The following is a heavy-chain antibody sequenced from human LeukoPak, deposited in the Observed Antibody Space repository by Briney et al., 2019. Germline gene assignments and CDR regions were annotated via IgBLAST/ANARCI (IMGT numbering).Heavy chain of an antibody. Sequence: GGSLRLSYTASGFTFGDYAMSWVRQAPGKGLEWVGFIRSKAYGGTTEYAASVKGRFTISRDDSKSIAYLQMNSLKTEDTAVYYCTRDEAYRGVTGITIFGVVTLFDYWGQGTLVTVSS. J-gene: IGHJ4*02. CDR3: TRDEAYRGVTGITIFGVVTLFDY. D-gene: IGHD3-3*01. CDR1: GFTFGDYA. CDR2: IRSKAYGGTT. V-gene: IGHV3-49*04.